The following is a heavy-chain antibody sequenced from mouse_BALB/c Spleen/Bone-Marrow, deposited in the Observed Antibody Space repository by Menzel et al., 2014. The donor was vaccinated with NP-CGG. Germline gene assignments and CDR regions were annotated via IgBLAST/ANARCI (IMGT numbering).Heavy chain of an antibody. Sequence: EVQLQQSGTELVKPGASVKLSCTASGFNIKDTYMHWVKQRPEQGLEWIGRIDPANGNTKYDPKFQGKATLTADTSSNTAYLQLSSLASEDTAVYYCARWEYYAMAYWGQGTSVTVSS. D-gene: IGHD4-1*01. CDR3: ARWEYYAMAY. J-gene: IGHJ4*01. CDR2: IDPANGNT. CDR1: GFNIKDTY. V-gene: IGHV14-3*02.